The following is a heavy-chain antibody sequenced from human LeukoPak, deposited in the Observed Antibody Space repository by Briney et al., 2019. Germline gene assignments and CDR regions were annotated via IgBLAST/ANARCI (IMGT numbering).Heavy chain of an antibody. V-gene: IGHV3-74*01. CDR2: LNGDGTNI. CDR1: GFTFSNYW. D-gene: IGHD2-8*01. J-gene: IGHJ3*01. Sequence: GGSLRLSCVASGFTFSNYWMQWVRHVPGKGLVWVSRLNGDGTNIIYADSVKGRFTISRDNAENTLYLQMNSLRAEDTALYYCARSQSGVFDVWGQGTMVTVSS. CDR3: ARSQSGVFDV.